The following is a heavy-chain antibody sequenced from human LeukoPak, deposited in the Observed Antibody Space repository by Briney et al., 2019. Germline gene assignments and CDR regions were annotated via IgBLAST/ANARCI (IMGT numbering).Heavy chain of an antibody. J-gene: IGHJ5*02. Sequence: ASVKVSCKASGYTFTSYDINWVRRAAGQGLEWMGWMNPNSGNTGYAQKFQGRVTITRNTSISTAYMELSSLTSEDTAVYYCARVPLPVAGKGSLDWIDPWGQGTLVTVSS. V-gene: IGHV1-8*03. CDR2: MNPNSGNT. CDR1: GYTFTSYD. CDR3: ARVPLPVAGKGSLDWIDP. D-gene: IGHD6-19*01.